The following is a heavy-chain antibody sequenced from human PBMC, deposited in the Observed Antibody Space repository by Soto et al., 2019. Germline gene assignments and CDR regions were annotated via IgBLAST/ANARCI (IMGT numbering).Heavy chain of an antibody. CDR2: IIPILGIA. V-gene: IGHV1-69*02. D-gene: IGHD6-19*01. J-gene: IGHJ5*02. CDR1: GGTFSSYT. Sequence: QVQLVQSGAEVKKPGSSVKVSCKASGGTFSSYTISWVRQAPGQGLEWMGRIIPILGIANYAQKFQGRVTITADKSTSTAYMELSSLRSEDTAVHYCARSLPYSSGWYGWFDPWGQGTLVTVSS. CDR3: ARSLPYSSGWYGWFDP.